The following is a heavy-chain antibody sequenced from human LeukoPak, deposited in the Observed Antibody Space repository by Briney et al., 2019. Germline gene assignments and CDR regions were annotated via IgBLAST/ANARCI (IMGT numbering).Heavy chain of an antibody. V-gene: IGHV1-69*05. CDR1: GGTFSSYA. CDR2: IIPILGTA. CDR3: ARETYYYDSSGYGAFDI. J-gene: IGHJ3*02. Sequence: ASVKVSCKASGGTFSSYAISWVRQAPGQGLEWMGGIIPILGTANYAQKFQGRVTITTDESTSTAYMELSSLRSEDTAVSYCARETYYYDSSGYGAFDIWGQGTMVTVSS. D-gene: IGHD3-22*01.